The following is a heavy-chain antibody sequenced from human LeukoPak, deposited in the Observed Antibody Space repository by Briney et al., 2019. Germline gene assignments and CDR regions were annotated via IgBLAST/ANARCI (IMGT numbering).Heavy chain of an antibody. D-gene: IGHD6-13*01. J-gene: IGHJ4*02. V-gene: IGHV3-21*01. CDR3: ARAPAAPFYYFDY. Sequence: PGGSLRLSCAASGFTFSSYSMNWVRQARGKGLEWVSSISSSSSYIYYADSVKGRFTISRDNAKNSLYLQMNSLRAEDTAVYYCARAPAAPFYYFDYWGQGTLVTVSS. CDR2: ISSSSSYI. CDR1: GFTFSSYS.